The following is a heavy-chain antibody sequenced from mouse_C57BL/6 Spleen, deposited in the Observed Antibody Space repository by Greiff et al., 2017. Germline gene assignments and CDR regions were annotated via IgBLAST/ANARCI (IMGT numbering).Heavy chain of an antibody. D-gene: IGHD2-4*01. CDR2: IDPSDSYT. CDR1: GYTFTSYW. CDR3: ARGRDYYYAMDY. J-gene: IGHJ4*01. V-gene: IGHV1-59*01. Sequence: QVQLQQPGTELVRPGTSVKLSCKASGYTFTSYWMHWVKQRPGQGLEWIGVIDPSDSYTNYNQKFKGKATLTVDTSSSTAYMQLSSLTSEDSAVYYCARGRDYYYAMDYWGQGTSVTVSS.